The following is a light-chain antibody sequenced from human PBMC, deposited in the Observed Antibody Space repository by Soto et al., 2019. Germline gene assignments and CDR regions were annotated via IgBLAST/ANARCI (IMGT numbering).Light chain of an antibody. J-gene: IGLJ1*01. Sequence: QSVLTQPASVSGSPGQSITISCTGTSSDVARYNYVSWYQQHPVKAPKLIIYEVSNRPSGVPDRFSGSKSGNTASLTISGLQAEDEADYYCSSYTSSSIYVFGTGTKVTVL. V-gene: IGLV2-14*01. CDR1: SSDVARYNY. CDR2: EVS. CDR3: SSYTSSSIYV.